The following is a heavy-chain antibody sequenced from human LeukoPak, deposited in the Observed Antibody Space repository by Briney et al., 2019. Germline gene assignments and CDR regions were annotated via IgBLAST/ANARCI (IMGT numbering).Heavy chain of an antibody. CDR1: GGSISSYY. Sequence: SETLSLTCTVSGGSISSYYWSWIRQPPGKGLEWIGYIYYSGSTNYNPSLKSRVTISVDTSKNQFSLKLSSVTAADTAVYYCARDSGSSFHVFDIWGQGTMFTVSS. CDR2: IYYSGST. J-gene: IGHJ3*02. V-gene: IGHV4-59*01. D-gene: IGHD1-26*01. CDR3: ARDSGSSFHVFDI.